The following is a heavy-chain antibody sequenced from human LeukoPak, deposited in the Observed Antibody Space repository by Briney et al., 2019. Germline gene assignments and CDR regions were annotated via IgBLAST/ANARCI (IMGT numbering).Heavy chain of an antibody. D-gene: IGHD3-10*01. Sequence: GGSLRLSCAASGFTFSGFSMSWVRQSPTKGLEWVANIKQDGSERYYVDSVKGRFTISRDNAKNSLSLQMNNLRVEDTAVYYCARAGSHWHYVYWGQGTMVTVSS. CDR1: GFTFSGFS. J-gene: IGHJ4*02. V-gene: IGHV3-7*01. CDR2: IKQDGSER. CDR3: ARAGSHWHYVY.